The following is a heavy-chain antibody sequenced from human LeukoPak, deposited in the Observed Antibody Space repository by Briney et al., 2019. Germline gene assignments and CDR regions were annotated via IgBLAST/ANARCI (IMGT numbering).Heavy chain of an antibody. D-gene: IGHD6-6*01. CDR1: GFTFSNYA. V-gene: IGHV3-23*01. CDR3: AKLLTGRPSGYMDV. CDR2: TGSDSGDT. J-gene: IGHJ6*03. Sequence: GGSLRLSCAASGFTFSNYAMIWVRQAPGKGLEWVSVTGSDSGDTRYADSVEGRFTISRDNPKKTVDLQMNNLRAEDTAVYYCAKLLTGRPSGYMDVWGKGTTVSVSS.